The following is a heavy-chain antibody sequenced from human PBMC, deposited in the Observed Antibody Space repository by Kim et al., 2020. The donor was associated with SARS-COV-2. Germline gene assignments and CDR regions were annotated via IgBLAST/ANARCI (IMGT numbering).Heavy chain of an antibody. CDR1: GFTFSSYG. D-gene: IGHD3-22*01. Sequence: GGSLRLSCAASGFTFSSYGMHWVRQAPGKGLEWVAVIWHDGSNKYYADSVKGRFTISRDNSKNTLYLQMNSLRAEDTAVYYCVRDEVYDSSLPGFDPWGQGTLVAVSS. CDR3: VRDEVYDSSLPGFDP. CDR2: IWHDGSNK. J-gene: IGHJ5*02. V-gene: IGHV3-33*01.